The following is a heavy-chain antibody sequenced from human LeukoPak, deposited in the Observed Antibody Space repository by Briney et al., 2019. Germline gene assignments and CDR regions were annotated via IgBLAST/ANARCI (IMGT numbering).Heavy chain of an antibody. CDR2: ISAYNGNT. V-gene: IGHV1-18*01. CDR3: ARDTTMVRGVTTDAFDI. CDR1: GYTFTSYG. J-gene: IGHJ3*02. Sequence: GASVKVSCKASGYTFTSYGISWVRQAPGQGLEWMGWISAYNGNTNYAQKLQGRVTMTTDTSTSTAYMELRSLRSDDTAVYYCARDTTMVRGVTTDAFDIWGQGAMVTVSS. D-gene: IGHD3-10*01.